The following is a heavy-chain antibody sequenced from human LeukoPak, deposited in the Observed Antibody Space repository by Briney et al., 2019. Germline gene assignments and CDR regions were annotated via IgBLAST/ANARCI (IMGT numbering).Heavy chain of an antibody. D-gene: IGHD2-2*01. CDR3: VYCSSNTCSKGRLWY. CDR1: GGSFSGYY. V-gene: IGHV4-34*01. CDR2: INHSGST. Sequence: SETLSLTCAVYGGSFSGYYWSWIRQPPGKGLEWIGEINHSGSTNYNSSLKSRVTISVDTSKNQFSLKLSSVTAADTAVYYCVYCSSNTCSKGRLWYWGQGALVTVSP. J-gene: IGHJ4*02.